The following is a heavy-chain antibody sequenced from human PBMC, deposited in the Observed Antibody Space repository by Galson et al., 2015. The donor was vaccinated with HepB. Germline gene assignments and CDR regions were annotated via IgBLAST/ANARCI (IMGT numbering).Heavy chain of an antibody. CDR2: INPSGGTV. D-gene: IGHD2-15*01. CDR1: GYNFTTYY. Sequence: SVKVSCKASGYNFTTYYMHWVRQAPGQGLEWMGIINPSGGTVHYTQKFQGRLTMTRDTSTSTVYMELSSLMYDDTAVYYCAAGSCSGGSCDYYFEYWGQGILVTVSS. J-gene: IGHJ4*02. V-gene: IGHV1-46*01. CDR3: AAGSCSGGSCDYYFEY.